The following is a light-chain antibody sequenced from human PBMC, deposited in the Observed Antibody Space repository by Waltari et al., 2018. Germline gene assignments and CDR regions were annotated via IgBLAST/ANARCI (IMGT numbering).Light chain of an antibody. CDR1: QSVLYSSNNKNY. J-gene: IGKJ3*01. CDR3: QQYYSTLAFT. V-gene: IGKV4-1*01. Sequence: DIVMTQSPDSLAVSLGERATSNCKSSQSVLYSSNNKNYLSWYQQKPGQPPKLLIYWASTRESGVPDRFSGSGSGTDFTLTISSLQAEDVAVYYCQQYYSTLAFTFGPGTKVDIK. CDR2: WAS.